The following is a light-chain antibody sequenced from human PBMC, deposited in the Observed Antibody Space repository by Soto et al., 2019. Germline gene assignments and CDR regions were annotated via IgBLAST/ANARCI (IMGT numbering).Light chain of an antibody. J-gene: IGKJ4*01. CDR1: ENIGTY. CDR3: QRHSTWT. Sequence: EAVMTQSPATLSVSPGERATLSCRASENIGTYLAWYQQKPGQAPRLLIYGASTRATGISARFSGSGSGTEFTLTIISLQSEDSAVYYWQRHSTWTFGGGTNVKIK. CDR2: GAS. V-gene: IGKV3-15*01.